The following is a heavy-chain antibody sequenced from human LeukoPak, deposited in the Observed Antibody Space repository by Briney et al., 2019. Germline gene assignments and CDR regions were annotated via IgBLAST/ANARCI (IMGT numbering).Heavy chain of an antibody. CDR2: ISSGGTYE. Sequence: GGYLRLSCAASGFTFSNYAMHWVRQAPGKGLEWVSLISSGGTYEYYADSVKGRFTIYRDNSTNTLYLQLNSLRAEDTAVYYCARDSTYYYDSGSSGPHYFDNWGQGTLVTVSS. V-gene: IGHV3-30*01. CDR3: ARDSTYYYDSGSSGPHYFDN. CDR1: GFTFSNYA. D-gene: IGHD3-10*01. J-gene: IGHJ4*02.